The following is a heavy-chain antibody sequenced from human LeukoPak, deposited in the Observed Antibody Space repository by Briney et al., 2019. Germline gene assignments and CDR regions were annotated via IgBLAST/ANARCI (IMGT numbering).Heavy chain of an antibody. D-gene: IGHD3-9*01. CDR3: ARSPQYFDSLLDGDSRYYFEY. Sequence: PSETLSLTCSVSGGSISSYYWSWIRQPPGKGLEWIGYVYYNKRTNSNPSLKSRVTLSVDTSKNEFSLKLTSMTAADTAVYFCARSPQYFDSLLDGDSRYYFEYWGQGTLVTVSS. J-gene: IGHJ4*02. CDR1: GGSISSYY. CDR2: VYYNKRT. V-gene: IGHV4-59*01.